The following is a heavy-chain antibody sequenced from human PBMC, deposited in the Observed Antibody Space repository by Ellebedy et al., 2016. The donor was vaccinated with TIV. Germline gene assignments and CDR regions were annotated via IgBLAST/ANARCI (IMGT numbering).Heavy chain of an antibody. CDR1: GYTFTSYY. CDR3: ARSGAGAIWVYDAFDI. D-gene: IGHD1-26*01. CDR2: INPNSGGT. V-gene: IGHV1-2*02. J-gene: IGHJ3*02. Sequence: ASVKVFCKASGYTFTSYYMHWVRQAPGQGLEWMGWINPNSGGTNYAQKFQGRVTMTRDTSISTAYMELSRLRSDDTAVYYCARSGAGAIWVYDAFDIWGQGTMVTVSS.